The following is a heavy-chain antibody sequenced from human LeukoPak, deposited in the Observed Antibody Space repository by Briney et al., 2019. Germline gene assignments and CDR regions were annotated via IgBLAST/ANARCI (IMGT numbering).Heavy chain of an antibody. D-gene: IGHD3-9*01. CDR2: IRGSGGTT. Sequence: GGSLRLSCAASGFTFSSYAMSWVRQAPGKGLEWVSAIRGSGGTTYYANSVKGRFTISRDNSKNTLYLQMNSLRAEDTAVYYCARAGRYYDTLTGYRLFDYWGQGTLVTVSS. V-gene: IGHV3-23*01. CDR3: ARAGRYYDTLTGYRLFDY. J-gene: IGHJ4*02. CDR1: GFTFSSYA.